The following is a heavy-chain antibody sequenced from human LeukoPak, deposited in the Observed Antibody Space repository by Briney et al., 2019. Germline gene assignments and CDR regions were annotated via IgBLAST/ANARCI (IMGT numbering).Heavy chain of an antibody. CDR1: GGSFSGYY. CDR3: ARSPRGGLGELSTGYFDY. J-gene: IGHJ4*02. D-gene: IGHD3-16*02. Sequence: SETLSLTCAVYGGSFSGYYWGWIRQPPGKGLEWIGEINHSGSTNYNPSLKSRVTISVDTSKNQFSLKLSSVTAADTAVYYCARSPRGGLGELSTGYFDYWGQGTLVTVSS. V-gene: IGHV4-34*01. CDR2: INHSGST.